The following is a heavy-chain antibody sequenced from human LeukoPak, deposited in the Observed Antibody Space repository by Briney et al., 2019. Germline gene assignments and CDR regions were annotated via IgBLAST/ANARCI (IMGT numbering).Heavy chain of an antibody. CDR2: ITDSGTYT. CDR1: GFTFSSHT. J-gene: IGHJ4*02. Sequence: GGSLRLSCAASGFTFSSHTMSWVRQAPGKGLEWVSAITDSGTYTYYADSVKDRFTISRDDSKNTLFLQVDSLRVDNTALYYCAITRGPDGWRPYFDYWGQGTLVTVSS. V-gene: IGHV3-23*01. CDR3: AITRGPDGWRPYFDY. D-gene: IGHD5-24*01.